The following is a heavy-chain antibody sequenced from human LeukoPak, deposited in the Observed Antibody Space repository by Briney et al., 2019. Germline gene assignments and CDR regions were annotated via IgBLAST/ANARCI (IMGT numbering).Heavy chain of an antibody. Sequence: GGPLRLSCAASGFTFSDYYMSWIRQAPGKGLEWVSYISSSSSYTNYADSVKGRFTISRDNSKNTLYLQMNSRRAEDTAVYYCAKDLATVIGKDYFDYWGQGTLVTVSS. CDR1: GFTFSDYY. J-gene: IGHJ4*02. CDR2: ISSSSSYT. CDR3: AKDLATVIGKDYFDY. D-gene: IGHD4-11*01. V-gene: IGHV3-11*05.